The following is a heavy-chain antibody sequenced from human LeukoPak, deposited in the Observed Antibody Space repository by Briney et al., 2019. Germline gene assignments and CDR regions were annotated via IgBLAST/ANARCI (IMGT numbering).Heavy chain of an antibody. J-gene: IGHJ5*02. CDR3: ASRATVTTDRFWFDP. Sequence: GGSLRLSCAASGFTVSSNYMSWVRQAPGKGLKWVPVIYSGGSTYYADSVKGRFTISRDNSKNTLYLQMNSLRAEDTAVYYCASRATVTTDRFWFDPWGQGTLVTVSS. CDR2: IYSGGST. D-gene: IGHD4-11*01. V-gene: IGHV3-53*01. CDR1: GFTVSSNY.